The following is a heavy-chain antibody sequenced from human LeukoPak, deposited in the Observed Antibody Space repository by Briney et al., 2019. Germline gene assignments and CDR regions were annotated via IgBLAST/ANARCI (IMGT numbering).Heavy chain of an antibody. CDR1: DDSISDYY. J-gene: IGHJ4*02. CDR2: IHNSGTS. CDR3: TRGAGWLIDY. Sequence: SETLSLTCTVSDDSISDYYRGWVRQPPGKGLEWIGYIHNSGTSTYNLSLKSRVTISADTSKNQFSLKLNSMTTADTAVYYCTRGAGWLIDYWGQGTLVTVSS. D-gene: IGHD3-16*01. V-gene: IGHV4-59*01.